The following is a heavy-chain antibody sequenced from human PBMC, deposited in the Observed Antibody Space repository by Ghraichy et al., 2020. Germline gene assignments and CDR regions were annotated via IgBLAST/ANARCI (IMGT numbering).Heavy chain of an antibody. J-gene: IGHJ6*02. CDR3: ATDGGRPSYSYGLDV. CDR1: GFTISGNY. Sequence: GESLNISCTASGFTISGNYINWVRQAPGKGLEWVSIIYSDGTPHYADSVRGRFTISRDNSKNTLYLQLNSLRVYDTATYFCATDGGRPSYSYGLDVWGQGTTVIVSS. V-gene: IGHV3-66*01. D-gene: IGHD3-10*01. CDR2: IYSDGTP.